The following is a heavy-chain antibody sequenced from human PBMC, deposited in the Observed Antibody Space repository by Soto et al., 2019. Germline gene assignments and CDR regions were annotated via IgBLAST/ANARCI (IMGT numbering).Heavy chain of an antibody. CDR2: IYYSGST. J-gene: IGHJ4*02. CDR3: ARHEAGWYFDS. V-gene: IGHV4-30-2*03. D-gene: IGHD6-25*01. CDR1: GGSIISGGYS. Sequence: PSATISLTCAVSGGSIISGGYSGSWLRQPPGKGLEWIGYIYYSGSTFYNPSLKSRVTISLDTSKNQFSLKVRSVTAADTAVYYCARHEAGWYFDSWGQGTLVTVSS.